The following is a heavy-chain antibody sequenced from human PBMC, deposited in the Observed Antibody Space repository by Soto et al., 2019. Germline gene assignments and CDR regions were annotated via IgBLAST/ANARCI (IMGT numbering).Heavy chain of an antibody. CDR1: GYAFSSYW. CDR2: IYPGDSDT. J-gene: IGHJ5*02. V-gene: IGHV5-51*01. D-gene: IGHD2-8*02. CDR3: ARGYCTANICDPWFDP. Sequence: LKISCQGSGYAFSSYWIAWVRQMPGKGLEWMGIIYPGDSDTRYSPSFQGQVTISVDKSITTAYLQWSSLKASDTAMYYCARGYCTANICDPWFDPWGQGTLVTVSS.